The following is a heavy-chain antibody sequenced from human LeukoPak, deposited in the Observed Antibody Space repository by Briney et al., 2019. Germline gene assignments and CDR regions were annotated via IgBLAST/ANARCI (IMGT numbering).Heavy chain of an antibody. CDR1: GASVSSNSAG. CDR3: ASGGFKRHFDY. D-gene: IGHD3-10*01. J-gene: IGHJ4*02. Sequence: SQTLSLTCAISGASVSSNSAGWSWIRRSPSRGLEWLGRTFYRSKWYNDYAISVKSRITINPDTAKNQFSLQLNSVTPEDTALYYCASGGFKRHFDYWGQGTLVTVSS. CDR2: TFYRSKWYN. V-gene: IGHV6-1*01.